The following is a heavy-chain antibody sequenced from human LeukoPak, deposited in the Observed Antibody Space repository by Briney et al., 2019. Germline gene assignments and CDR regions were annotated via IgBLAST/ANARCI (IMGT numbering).Heavy chain of an antibody. D-gene: IGHD6-19*01. CDR1: GGSISSYY. Sequence: SETLSLTCTVPGGSISSYYWSWIRQPPGKGLEWIGYIYYSGSTNYNPSLKSRVTISVDTSKNQFSLKLSSVTAADTAVYYCTQWLVESNWFDPWGQGTLVTVSS. CDR2: IYYSGST. J-gene: IGHJ5*02. V-gene: IGHV4-59*01. CDR3: TQWLVESNWFDP.